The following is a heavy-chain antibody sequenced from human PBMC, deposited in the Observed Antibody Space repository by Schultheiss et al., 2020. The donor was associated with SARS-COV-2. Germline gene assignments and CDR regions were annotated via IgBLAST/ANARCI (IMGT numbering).Heavy chain of an antibody. D-gene: IGHD5-18*01. J-gene: IGHJ6*02. CDR3: ARVDTAMASYYYYGMDV. CDR1: GGSISSGYY. CDR2: IYYSGSP. V-gene: IGHV4-61*01. Sequence: SETLSLTCTVSGGSISSGYYWGWIRQPPGKGLEWIGYIYYSGSPNYNPSLKSRATISVDTSKNQFSLKLSSVTAADTAVYYCARVDTAMASYYYYGMDVWGQGTTVTVSS.